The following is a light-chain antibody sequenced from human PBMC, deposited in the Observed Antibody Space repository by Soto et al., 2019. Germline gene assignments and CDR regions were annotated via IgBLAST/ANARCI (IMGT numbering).Light chain of an antibody. Sequence: DIQMTQSPSTLSASVGDRFTITCRASQSISTLLAWYQQKPGKGPKLLIYDASSLQGGVPSRFSATVSGTEFSLTITSLQPEDFATYYCQQLFDSPITFGQGTRLEIK. CDR3: QQLFDSPIT. CDR1: QSISTL. V-gene: IGKV1-5*01. CDR2: DAS. J-gene: IGKJ5*01.